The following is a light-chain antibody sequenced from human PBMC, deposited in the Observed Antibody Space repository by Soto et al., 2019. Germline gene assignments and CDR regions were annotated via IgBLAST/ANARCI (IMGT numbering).Light chain of an antibody. Sequence: IQLTQSPSSLSASVGDRVTITCRASQGISSYLAWYQQKPGKAPKLLIYAASTLQSGVPSRFSGSGSGTDFTLTISSLQPEDFATYYCQQLNSHPRTFGQGTKWIS. V-gene: IGKV1-9*01. CDR2: AAS. CDR3: QQLNSHPRT. CDR1: QGISSY. J-gene: IGKJ1*01.